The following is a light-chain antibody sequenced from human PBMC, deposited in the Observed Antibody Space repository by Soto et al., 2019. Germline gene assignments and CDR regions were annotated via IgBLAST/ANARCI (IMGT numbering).Light chain of an antibody. V-gene: IGKV1-39*01. CDR1: QGFSTY. J-gene: IGKJ1*01. CDR2: AAS. CDR3: QQSYSTTWT. Sequence: DIQMTQSPSSLSASVGDRVTITCRASQGFSTYLNWYQQKPGHAPKLLIYAASTLHSGVPSRFSGSGSETDFTLTISSLQPEDFATYSCQQSYSTTWTFGQGTKVEIK.